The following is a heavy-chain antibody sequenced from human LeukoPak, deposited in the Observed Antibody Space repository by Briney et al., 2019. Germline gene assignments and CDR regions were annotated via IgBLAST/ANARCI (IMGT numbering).Heavy chain of an antibody. CDR1: GGSISGYY. J-gene: IGHJ5*02. V-gene: IGHV4-59*01. CDR2: IYYSGST. CDR3: ARDSSRPA. Sequence: SETLSLTCTVSGGSISGYYWSWIRQPPGKGPEWVGYIYYSGSTNNNPSLESRVTISLDMSKNQFSLKLTSVTAADTAVYYCARDSSRPAWGQGALVTVSS.